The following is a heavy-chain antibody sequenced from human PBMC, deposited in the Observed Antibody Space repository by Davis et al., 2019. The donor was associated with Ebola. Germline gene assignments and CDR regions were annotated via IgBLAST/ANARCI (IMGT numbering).Heavy chain of an antibody. CDR2: IKSKTDGGTT. CDR1: GFNFRNAW. CDR3: ATDPLLVGATGVHAFDL. J-gene: IGHJ3*01. Sequence: GESLKISCVASGFNFRNAWMSWVRQARGKGLEWVGRIKSKTDGGTTDYAAPVKGRFSISRDDSKNTVYVQMNSLKTEDTAVYYCATDPLLVGATGVHAFDLWGQGTMVTVSS. D-gene: IGHD1-26*01. V-gene: IGHV3-15*01.